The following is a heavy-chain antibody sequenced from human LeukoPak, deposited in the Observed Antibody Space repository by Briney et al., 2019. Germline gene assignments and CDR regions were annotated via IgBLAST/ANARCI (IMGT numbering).Heavy chain of an antibody. V-gene: IGHV3-53*01. CDR1: GFTVSSNY. CDR3: AREGASVGTYYSDY. CDR2: IYSGGST. D-gene: IGHD2-21*02. Sequence: TGGSLRLSCAASGFTVSSNYMSWVRQAPGKGLEWVSIIYSGGSTYYADSVKGQFTISRDNSKNTLFLQMNNLRVDDTAVYYCAREGASVGTYYSDYWGQGSLVLVSS. J-gene: IGHJ4*02.